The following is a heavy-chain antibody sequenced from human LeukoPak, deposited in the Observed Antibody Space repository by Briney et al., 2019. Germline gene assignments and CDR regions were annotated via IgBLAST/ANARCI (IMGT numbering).Heavy chain of an antibody. CDR1: GGSLSGYY. D-gene: IGHD5-24*01. CDR2: IKESEKT. J-gene: IGHJ4*02. CDR3: AREGLRNVHNPLGY. Sequence: PSEPLSLTCAVYGGSLSGYYWSWIRQPPGKGLEWIGEIKESEKTNYNPSLKSRVTISIDTSKNQFSLKLSSVTAADTAVYYCAREGLRNVHNPLGYWGQGTLVTVSS. V-gene: IGHV4-34*01.